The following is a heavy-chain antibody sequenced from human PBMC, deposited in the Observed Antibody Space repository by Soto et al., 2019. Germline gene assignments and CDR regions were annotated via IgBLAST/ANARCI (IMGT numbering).Heavy chain of an antibody. Sequence: GGSLRLSCAASGFAFSAYSTNWVRQAPGKGLEWVSSISSTSSYIYYADSVKGRFTISRDNAKNSLFLQMNSLSAEDTAVYYCARGNGIEVTGIHKYFDNWGQGTLVTVSS. CDR2: ISSTSSYI. V-gene: IGHV3-21*01. CDR1: GFAFSAYS. J-gene: IGHJ4*02. D-gene: IGHD6-19*01. CDR3: ARGNGIEVTGIHKYFDN.